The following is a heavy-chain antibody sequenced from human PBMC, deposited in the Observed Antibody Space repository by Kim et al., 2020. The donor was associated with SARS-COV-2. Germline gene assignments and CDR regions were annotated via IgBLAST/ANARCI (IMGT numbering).Heavy chain of an antibody. CDR3: TQTTVGATRFDY. D-gene: IGHD1-26*01. CDR2: IRSKANSYAT. J-gene: IGHJ4*02. Sequence: GGSLRLSCAASGFTFSGSAMHWVRQASGKGLEWVGRIRSKANSYATAYAASVKGRFTISRDDSKNTAYLQMNSLKTEDTAVYYCTQTTVGATRFDYWGQGTLVTVSS. CDR1: GFTFSGSA. V-gene: IGHV3-73*01.